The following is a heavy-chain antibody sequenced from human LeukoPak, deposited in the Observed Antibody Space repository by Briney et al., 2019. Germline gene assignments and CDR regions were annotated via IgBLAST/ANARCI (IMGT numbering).Heavy chain of an antibody. CDR1: GFDFNIYE. CDR2: ISSSGSLV. J-gene: IGHJ4*02. CDR3: ARDSLHNYGGTGYGYYFDY. Sequence: GGSLRLSCAASGFDFNIYEMIWVRQAPGKEPEWISYISSSGSLVYYADSVKGRFTVPRDNAQKSLFLQMNGLRVEDTAMYYCARDSLHNYGGTGYGYYFDYWGQGTPVTVSS. D-gene: IGHD4/OR15-4a*01. V-gene: IGHV3-48*03.